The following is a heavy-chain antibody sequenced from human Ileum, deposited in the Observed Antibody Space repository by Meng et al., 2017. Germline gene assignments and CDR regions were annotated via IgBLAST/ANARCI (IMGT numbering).Heavy chain of an antibody. CDR3: ARGDTWVVDF. V-gene: IGHV4-30-4*01. CDR2: MYYSGNT. CDR1: GCSISSHDFY. J-gene: IGHJ4*02. Sequence: QVQLQESGPGLVKPSQTLSLTCSFSGCSISSHDFYWSWIRQPPGKGLEWIGYMYYSGNTYYNSSLESRVTISVDTSMNPFALKLTAQTAREPAVYYWARGDTWVVDFWGQGTLVTVSS. D-gene: IGHD3-10*01.